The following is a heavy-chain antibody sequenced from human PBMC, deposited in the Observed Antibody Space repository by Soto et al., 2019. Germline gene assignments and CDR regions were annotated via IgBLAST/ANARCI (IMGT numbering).Heavy chain of an antibody. D-gene: IGHD6-13*01. CDR2: IRCSSGST. V-gene: IGHV3-23*01. CDR3: AKEHIAEAGYFEY. J-gene: IGHJ4*02. CDR1: GFTFRCYA. Sequence: GRALSLSREASGFTFRCYALGWVRQAPGKGMEWVSAIRCSSGSTSSAASVKGRFTISRDNSKNTLYLQMNSLRAEDTAVYYCAKEHIAEAGYFEYWGQGNLVTVSS.